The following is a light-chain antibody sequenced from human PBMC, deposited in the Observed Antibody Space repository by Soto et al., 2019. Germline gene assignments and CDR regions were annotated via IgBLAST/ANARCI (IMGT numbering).Light chain of an antibody. CDR2: DAS. CDR3: QQYNSYST. J-gene: IGKJ1*01. V-gene: IGKV1-5*01. CDR1: QSISSW. Sequence: DIQMTQSPSTLSASVGDRVTITCRASQSISSWLAWYQQKPGKAPKLLIDDASSLESGVPSRLSGRGSGTEFTLTISSLQPDDFATYYCQQYNSYSTFGQGTKVEIK.